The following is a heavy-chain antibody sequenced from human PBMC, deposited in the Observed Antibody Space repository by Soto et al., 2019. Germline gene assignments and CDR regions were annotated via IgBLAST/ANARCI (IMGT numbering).Heavy chain of an antibody. CDR2: ISYDGSNK. V-gene: IGHV3-30-3*01. CDR1: GFTFSSYA. Sequence: HPGGSLRLSCAASGFTFSSYAMHWVRQAPGKGLEWVAVISYDGSNKYYADSVKGRFTISRDNSKNTLYLQMNSLRAEDTAVYYCARASSGWPWDYYYYGMDVWGQGTTVTVSS. J-gene: IGHJ6*02. CDR3: ARASSGWPWDYYYYGMDV. D-gene: IGHD6-19*01.